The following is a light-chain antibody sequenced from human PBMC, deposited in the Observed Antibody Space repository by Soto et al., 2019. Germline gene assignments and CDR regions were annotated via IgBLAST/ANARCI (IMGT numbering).Light chain of an antibody. CDR2: GAS. V-gene: IGKV3-15*01. CDR1: QSVNSK. J-gene: IGKJ5*01. Sequence: EIVMTQSPATLSLSPGDRVSLSCRASQSVNSKLAWYQQKPGQAPRLLIYGASTRATGIPARFSGSGSGTEFTLTISSLQSEDFAVYFCQQYNNWPPITFGQGTRLEIK. CDR3: QQYNNWPPIT.